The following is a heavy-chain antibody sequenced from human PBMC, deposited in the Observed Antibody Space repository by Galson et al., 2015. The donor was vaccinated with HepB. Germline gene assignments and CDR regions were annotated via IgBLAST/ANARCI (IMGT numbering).Heavy chain of an antibody. J-gene: IGHJ5*02. Sequence: SVKVSCKASGGTFSSYTISWVRQAPGQGLEWMGRIIPILGIANYAQKFQGRVTITADKSTSTAYMELSSLRSEDTAVYYCARDRKLRAGEAAAGTDWFDPWGQGTLVTLSS. CDR3: ARDRKLRAGEAAAGTDWFDP. V-gene: IGHV1-69*04. D-gene: IGHD6-13*01. CDR1: GGTFSSYT. CDR2: IIPILGIA.